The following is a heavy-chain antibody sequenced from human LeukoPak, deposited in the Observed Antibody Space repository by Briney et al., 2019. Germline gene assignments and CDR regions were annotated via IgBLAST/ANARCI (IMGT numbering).Heavy chain of an antibody. V-gene: IGHV1-8*01. CDR1: GYTFTSYD. CDR3: ARGSYDYVWGSYRFSQDYYYGMDV. Sequence: GASVKVSCKASGYTFTSYDINWVRQAPGQGLEWMGWMNPNSGNTGYAQKFQGRVTMTRNTSISTAYMELSSLRSEDTAVYYCARGSYDYVWGSYRFSQDYYYGMDVWGQGTTVTVSS. CDR2: MNPNSGNT. J-gene: IGHJ6*02. D-gene: IGHD3-16*02.